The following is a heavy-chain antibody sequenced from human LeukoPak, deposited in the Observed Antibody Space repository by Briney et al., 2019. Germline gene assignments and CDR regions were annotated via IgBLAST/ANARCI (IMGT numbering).Heavy chain of an antibody. J-gene: IGHJ4*02. V-gene: IGHV4-61*01. CDR2: IYYSGST. CDR3: ARGQRRLQDY. Sequence: SETLSLTCTVSGGSGSSDSYFWTWIRQPPGKGLEWIGYIYYSGSTNYNPSLKSRVTISLDTSKSQISLKLSSVTAADTAVYYCARGQRRLQDYWGQGTLVTVSS. CDR1: GGSGSSDSYF.